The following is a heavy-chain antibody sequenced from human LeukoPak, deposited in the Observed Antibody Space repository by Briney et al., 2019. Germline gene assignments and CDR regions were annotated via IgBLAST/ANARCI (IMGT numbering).Heavy chain of an antibody. D-gene: IGHD4-17*01. CDR1: GFTFSSYA. CDR2: ISGSGVGT. V-gene: IGHV3-23*01. CDR3: AKEIYGDSTGGRFQH. Sequence: GGSLRLSCAASGFTFSSYAMSWVRQAPGKGLEWVSAISGSGVGTYYADSVEGRFTISRDNSKNTLYLQMNSLRAEDTAVYYCAKEIYGDSTGGRFQHWGQGALVTVSS. J-gene: IGHJ1*01.